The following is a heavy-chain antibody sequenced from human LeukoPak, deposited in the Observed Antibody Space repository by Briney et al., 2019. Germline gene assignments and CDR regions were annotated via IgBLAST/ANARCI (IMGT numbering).Heavy chain of an antibody. D-gene: IGHD4-23*01. CDR3: ARYNYGGKGY. Sequence: PSETLSLTCTVSGYSISSGYYWGWIRQPPGKGLEWIGSIYHSGSTYYNPSLKSRVTISVDTSKNQFSLKLSSVTAADTAVYYCARYNYGGKGYWGQGTLVTVSS. V-gene: IGHV4-38-2*02. CDR2: IYHSGST. J-gene: IGHJ4*02. CDR1: GYSISSGYY.